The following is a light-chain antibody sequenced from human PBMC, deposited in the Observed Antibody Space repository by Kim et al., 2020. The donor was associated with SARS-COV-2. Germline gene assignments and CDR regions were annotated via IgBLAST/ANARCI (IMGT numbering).Light chain of an antibody. CDR2: DVS. CDR3: SSYTSSSSL. V-gene: IGLV2-14*03. CDR1: SSHVSDYNY. Sequence: PGQSITISCTGTSSHVSDYNYVSWYQQHPGTAPKLVIYDVSNLPSGVSNRFSGSKSGNTASLTISGLQAEDEADYYCSSYTSSSSLFGGGTQLTVL. J-gene: IGLJ2*01.